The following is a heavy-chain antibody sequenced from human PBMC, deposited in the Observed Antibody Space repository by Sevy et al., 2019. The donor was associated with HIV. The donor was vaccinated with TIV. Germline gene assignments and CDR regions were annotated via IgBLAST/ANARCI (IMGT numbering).Heavy chain of an antibody. V-gene: IGHV4-39*01. CDR1: GGSISSSSYY. CDR2: IYYSGST. J-gene: IGHJ6*02. D-gene: IGHD3-22*01. Sequence: SETLSLTCTVSGGSISSSSYYWGWIRQPPGKGLEWIGSIYYSGSTYYNPSLKSRVTISVDTSKNQFSLKLGSVTAADTAVYYCASTRYYYDSSGYYYYYYGMDVWGQGTTVTVSS. CDR3: ASTRYYYDSSGYYYYYYGMDV.